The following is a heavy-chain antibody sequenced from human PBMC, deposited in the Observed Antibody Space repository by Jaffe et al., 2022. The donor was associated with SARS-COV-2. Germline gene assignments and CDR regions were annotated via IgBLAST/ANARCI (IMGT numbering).Heavy chain of an antibody. CDR3: AHMYYYDSSGYSRAFDI. D-gene: IGHD3-22*01. V-gene: IGHV2-5*02. Sequence: QITLKESGPTLVKPTQTLTLTCTFSGFSLSTSGVGVGWIRQPPGKALEGLALIYWDDDKYYSPSLRSRLTITKDTSKNQVVLTMTNMDPVDTATYYCAHMYYYDSSGYSRAFDIWGQGTMVTVSS. J-gene: IGHJ3*02. CDR1: GFSLSTSGVG. CDR2: IYWDDDK.